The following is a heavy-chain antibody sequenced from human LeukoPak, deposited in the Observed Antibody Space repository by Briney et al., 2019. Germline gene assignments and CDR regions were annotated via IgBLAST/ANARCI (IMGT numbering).Heavy chain of an antibody. Sequence: GGSLRLSCAASGFTFSSYAMTWVRQAPGRGLEWVSAISGNGVSAYYADSVKGRFTISRDYSENTLYLQMNSLRAEDTAVYYCAKDLYSGWNTNYYYYYMDVWGKGTTVTVSS. CDR2: ISGNGVSA. CDR3: AKDLYSGWNTNYYYYYMDV. V-gene: IGHV3-23*01. D-gene: IGHD6-19*01. CDR1: GFTFSSYA. J-gene: IGHJ6*03.